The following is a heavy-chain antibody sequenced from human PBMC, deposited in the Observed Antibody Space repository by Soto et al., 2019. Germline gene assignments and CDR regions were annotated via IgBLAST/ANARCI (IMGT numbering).Heavy chain of an antibody. Sequence: QVQLVQSGAEVKKPGASVKVSCKASGYTFTSYGISWVRQAPGQGLEWMGWISAYNGNTKYAQKLPGRVTLTTDVSTSTAYMELRSLRSDDTAVYYCARRWAGIAAAGTPYNWVDPWGQGTLVTVSS. D-gene: IGHD6-13*01. J-gene: IGHJ5*02. CDR3: ARRWAGIAAAGTPYNWVDP. CDR2: ISAYNGNT. V-gene: IGHV1-18*01. CDR1: GYTFTSYG.